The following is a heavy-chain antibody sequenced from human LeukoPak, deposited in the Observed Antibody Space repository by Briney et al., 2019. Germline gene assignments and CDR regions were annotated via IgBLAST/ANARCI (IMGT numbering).Heavy chain of an antibody. J-gene: IGHJ4*02. V-gene: IGHV1-69*01. D-gene: IGHD1-26*01. Sequence: SVKVSCKASGGTFSSYAISWVRQAPGQGREWMGGIIPIFGTANYAQKFQGRVTITADESTSTAYMELSSLRSEDTAVYYCARTIVGTIGGGGYYFDYWGQGTLVTVSS. CDR2: IIPIFGTA. CDR1: GGTFSSYA. CDR3: ARTIVGTIGGGGYYFDY.